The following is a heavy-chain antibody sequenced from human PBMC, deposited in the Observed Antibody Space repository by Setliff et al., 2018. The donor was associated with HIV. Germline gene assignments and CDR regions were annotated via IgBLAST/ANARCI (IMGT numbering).Heavy chain of an antibody. CDR3: MRGRSITIFGVAYFDF. V-gene: IGHV4-39*07. J-gene: IGHJ4*02. Sequence: PSETLSLTCTVSGASFSRSSYYWGWIRQPPGKGLEWIGEINHSGSTNYSPSLKSRVTISVDTSKNQFSLKLSSVTAADTAVYYCMRGRSITIFGVAYFDFWGQGTQVTVSS. D-gene: IGHD3-3*01. CDR1: GASFSRSSYY. CDR2: INHSGST.